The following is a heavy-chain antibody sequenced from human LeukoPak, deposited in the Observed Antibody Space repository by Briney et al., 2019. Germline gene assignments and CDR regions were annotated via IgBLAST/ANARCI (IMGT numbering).Heavy chain of an antibody. Sequence: GGSLRLSCAASGFTFDDYAMRWVRHAPGKGLEWGSLISWDGGSTYYADCVKGRFTISRDNSKNSLYLQMNSLRAENTALYYCAKDGTMVRGVSIDYWGQGTLVTVSS. CDR1: GFTFDDYA. D-gene: IGHD3-10*01. V-gene: IGHV3-43D*03. CDR2: ISWDGGST. J-gene: IGHJ4*02. CDR3: AKDGTMVRGVSIDY.